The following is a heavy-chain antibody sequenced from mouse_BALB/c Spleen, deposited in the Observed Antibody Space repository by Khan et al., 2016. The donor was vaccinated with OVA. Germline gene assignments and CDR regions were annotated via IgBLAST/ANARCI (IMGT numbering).Heavy chain of an antibody. Sequence: QVQLKQSGAELAKPGASVKMSCKASGYTFINYWMNWVKQRPGQGLEWIGYINPTTGYTEYNLKFKDKATLTADKSSSTAHMPLSSLTSEDSAVYYSARRDLRWDFDYWGQGTTLTVSS. J-gene: IGHJ2*01. V-gene: IGHV1-7*01. CDR1: GYTFINYW. CDR2: INPTTGYT. CDR3: ARRDLRWDFDY. D-gene: IGHD1-1*01.